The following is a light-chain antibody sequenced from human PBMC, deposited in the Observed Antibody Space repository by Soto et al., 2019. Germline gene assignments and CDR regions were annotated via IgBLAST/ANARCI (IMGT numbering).Light chain of an antibody. CDR3: SAFTSTNTVL. CDR2: NVS. J-gene: IGLJ2*01. V-gene: IGLV2-14*01. CDR1: SSDVGGYNY. Sequence: QSALTQPASVSGSPGQSITISCTGTSSDVGGYNYFSWYQQHPGKAPKLMIYNVSNRPSGVSNRFSGSKSGNTASLTISGLQAEDEGHYYCSAFTSTNTVLFGGGTKVTVL.